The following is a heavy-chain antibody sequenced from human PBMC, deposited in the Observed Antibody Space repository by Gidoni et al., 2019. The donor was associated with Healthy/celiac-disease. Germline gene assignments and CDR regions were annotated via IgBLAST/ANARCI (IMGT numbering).Heavy chain of an antibody. CDR2: IDSGGST. Sequence: EVQLVESGGGLIQPGGSLRLSCAASGFTVSSNYMSWVRQAPGKGLGWVSVIDSGGSTYYANSVKGRFTISRDNSKNTLYLQMNSLRAEDTAVYYCAREPYCSGGSCHDYWGQGTLVTVSS. CDR1: GFTVSSNY. CDR3: AREPYCSGGSCHDY. V-gene: IGHV3-53*01. J-gene: IGHJ4*02. D-gene: IGHD2-15*01.